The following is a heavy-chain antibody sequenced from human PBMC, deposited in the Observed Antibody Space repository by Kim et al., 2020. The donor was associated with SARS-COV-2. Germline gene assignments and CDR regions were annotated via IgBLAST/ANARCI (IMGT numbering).Heavy chain of an antibody. D-gene: IGHD6-13*01. CDR2: ISGSGGST. CDR3: AKDKKPSGPLAAAAKYFQH. V-gene: IGHV3-23*01. CDR1: GFTFSSYA. J-gene: IGHJ1*01. Sequence: GGSLRLSCAASGFTFSSYAMSWVRQAPGKGLEWVSAISGSGGSTYYADSVKGRFTISRDNSKNTLYLQMNSLRAEDTAVYYCAKDKKPSGPLAAAAKYFQHWGQGTLVTVSS.